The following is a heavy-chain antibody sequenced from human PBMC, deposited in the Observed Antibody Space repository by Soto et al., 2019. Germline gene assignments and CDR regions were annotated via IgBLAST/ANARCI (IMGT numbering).Heavy chain of an antibody. J-gene: IGHJ4*02. CDR2: INHSGST. D-gene: IGHD6-19*01. CDR3: ARGAQIGDIAVAGTGFDY. CDR1: GGSFSGYY. V-gene: IGHV4-34*01. Sequence: QVQLQQWGAGLLKPSETLSLTCAVYGGSFSGYYWSWIRQPPGKGLEWIGEINHSGSTNYHPSLKSRATISVDTSKNQFSLKLSSVTAADTAVYYCARGAQIGDIAVAGTGFDYWGQGTLVTVSS.